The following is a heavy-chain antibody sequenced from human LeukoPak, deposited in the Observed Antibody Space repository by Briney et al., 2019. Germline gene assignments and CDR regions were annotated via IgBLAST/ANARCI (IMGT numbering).Heavy chain of an antibody. CDR2: ISYDGSNK. CDR3: ASGMVAKILGYFDY. Sequence: GRSLRLSCAASGFTFSSYAMHWVRQAPGKGLEWVAVISYDGSNKYYADSVKGRFTISRDNSKNTLYLQMNSLRAEDTAVYYCASGMVAKILGYFDYWGQGTLVTVSS. V-gene: IGHV3-30*14. D-gene: IGHD5-12*01. J-gene: IGHJ4*02. CDR1: GFTFSSYA.